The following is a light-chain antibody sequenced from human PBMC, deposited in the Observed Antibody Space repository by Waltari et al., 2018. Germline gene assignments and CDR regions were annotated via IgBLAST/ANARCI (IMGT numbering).Light chain of an antibody. J-gene: IGLJ2*01. CDR1: SSNIGPGYD. V-gene: IGLV1-40*01. CDR2: GNT. Sequence: QSVLTHPPSVSGAPGQWVTIPCTGSSSNIGPGYDVHWYQKLPGRTPKLLIYGNTNRPSGVPDRFSGSKSGTSAYLAITGLQAEDEADYYCQSYDNSLTVLFGGGTKLTVL. CDR3: QSYDNSLTVL.